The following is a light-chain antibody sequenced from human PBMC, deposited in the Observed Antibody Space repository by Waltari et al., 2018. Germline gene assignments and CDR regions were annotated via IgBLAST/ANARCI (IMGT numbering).Light chain of an antibody. J-gene: IGLJ3*02. CDR2: VNSDGSH. V-gene: IGLV4-69*01. CDR3: QTWGTGTYWM. Sequence: QVVLTQSPSASASLGASVKLTSTLNSEYGHVAIAWHQHQPEKGTRYLMRVNSDGSHIKGDWIPDRFSGSSSGAERYLTISGLQSEDEADYYCQTWGTGTYWMFGGGTKLTVV. CDR1: SEYGHVA.